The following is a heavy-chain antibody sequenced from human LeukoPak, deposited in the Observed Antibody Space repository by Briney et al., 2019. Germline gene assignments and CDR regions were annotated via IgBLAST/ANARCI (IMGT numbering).Heavy chain of an antibody. CDR1: GFTFSSHA. J-gene: IGHJ4*02. D-gene: IGHD4-17*01. CDR3: AKDQDYGNLIGLFDY. Sequence: GGSLRLSCAASGFTFSSHALSWVRQAPGKGLEWVSSLSGSGYNTYYADSVKGRFTISRDNSKNTLYLQMNSLRAEDTAVYYCAKDQDYGNLIGLFDYWGQGTLVTVSS. CDR2: LSGSGYNT. V-gene: IGHV3-23*01.